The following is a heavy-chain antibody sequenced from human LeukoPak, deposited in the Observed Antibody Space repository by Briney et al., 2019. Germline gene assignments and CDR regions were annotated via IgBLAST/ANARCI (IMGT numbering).Heavy chain of an antibody. CDR1: GFNFSSYA. CDR2: ISGSGGST. V-gene: IGHV3-23*01. J-gene: IGHJ4*02. CDR3: AKLTTVTTRRYFDY. Sequence: GGSLRLSCAASGFNFSSYAMSWVRQAPGKGLEWVSAISGSGGSTYYADCVKGRFTISRDNSKNTLYLQMNSLRAEDTAVYYCAKLTTVTTRRYFDYWGQGTLVTVSS. D-gene: IGHD4-17*01.